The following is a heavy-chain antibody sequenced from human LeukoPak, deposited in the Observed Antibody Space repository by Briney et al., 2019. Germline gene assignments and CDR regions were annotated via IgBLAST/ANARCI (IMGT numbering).Heavy chain of an antibody. D-gene: IGHD4-17*01. J-gene: IGHJ5*02. Sequence: SRVTISVDKSKNQFSLKLSSVTAADTAVYYCARVRWDDYGDYGRDNWFDPWGQGTLVTVSS. V-gene: IGHV4-4*02. CDR3: ARVRWDDYGDYGRDNWFDP.